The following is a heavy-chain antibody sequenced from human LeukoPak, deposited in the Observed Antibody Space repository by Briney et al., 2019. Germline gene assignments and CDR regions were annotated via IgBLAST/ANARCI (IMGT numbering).Heavy chain of an antibody. CDR2: IKSKSAGGTT. CDR1: GFTFSNTW. J-gene: IGHJ4*02. V-gene: IGHV3-15*01. Sequence: PGGSLRLSCAASGFTFSNTWMNWVRQAPGKGLEWVGRIKSKSAGGTTDYAAPVKGRVTISRDDSENALYLQMNSLKTEDTAIYYCAKDVGDRAWGQGTLVTVSS. CDR3: AKDVGDRA.